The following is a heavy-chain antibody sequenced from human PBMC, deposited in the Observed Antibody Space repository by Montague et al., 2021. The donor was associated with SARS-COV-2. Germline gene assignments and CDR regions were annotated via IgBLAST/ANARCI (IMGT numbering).Heavy chain of an antibody. D-gene: IGHD6-19*01. CDR3: ARGTGISSGWFDY. CDR1: GFTFSSYA. J-gene: IGHJ4*02. Sequence: SLRLSCAASGFTFSSYAMHWVRQAPGKGLEWVAVISYDGSNKYXXXSXXGRFTISRDSSKNTLYLQMNSLRAEDTAVYYCARGTGISSGWFDYWGQGTLVTVSS. CDR2: ISYDGSNK. V-gene: IGHV3-30-3*01.